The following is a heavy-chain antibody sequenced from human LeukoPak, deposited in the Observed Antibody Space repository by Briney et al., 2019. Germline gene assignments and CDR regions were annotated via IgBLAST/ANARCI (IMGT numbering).Heavy chain of an antibody. CDR2: IYDSGTT. CDR1: GGSISSNY. CDR3: ARSTGGRSYFDY. V-gene: IGHV4-59*01. D-gene: IGHD2-8*02. Sequence: SETLSLTCTVSGGSISSNYWSWIRQPPGKGLEWIGYIYDSGTTNYNPSLKSRATISEDTSKNQFSLKLSSVTAADTAVYYCARSTGGRSYFDYWGQGTLVTVSS. J-gene: IGHJ4*02.